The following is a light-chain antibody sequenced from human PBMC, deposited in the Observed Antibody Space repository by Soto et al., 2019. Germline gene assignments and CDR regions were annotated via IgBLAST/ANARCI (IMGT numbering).Light chain of an antibody. CDR3: AAWDASLNGVV. Sequence: QPVLTQPPSASGTPGQRVSISCSGGTSNIGSNTVNWYQQVPGTAPKLLIYTTNQRPSGVPDRFSGSKSGTSASLAISGLQSDDEADYYCAAWDASLNGVVFGGGTKLTVL. CDR2: TTN. J-gene: IGLJ2*01. CDR1: TSNIGSNT. V-gene: IGLV1-44*01.